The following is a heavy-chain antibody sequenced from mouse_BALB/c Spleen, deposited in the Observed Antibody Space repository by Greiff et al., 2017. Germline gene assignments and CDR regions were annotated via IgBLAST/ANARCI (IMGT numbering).Heavy chain of an antibody. CDR1: GFSLTSYG. J-gene: IGHJ3*01. V-gene: IGHV2-9*02. D-gene: IGHD2-1*01. CDR2: IWAGGST. CDR3: ARDRGIYYGNYGWFAY. Sequence: QVQLKESGPGLVAPSQSLSITCTVSGFSLTSYGVHWVRQPPGKGLEWLGVIWAGGSTNYNSALMSRLSISKDNSKSQVFLKMNSLQTDDTAMYYCARDRGIYYGNYGWFAYWGQGTLVTVSA.